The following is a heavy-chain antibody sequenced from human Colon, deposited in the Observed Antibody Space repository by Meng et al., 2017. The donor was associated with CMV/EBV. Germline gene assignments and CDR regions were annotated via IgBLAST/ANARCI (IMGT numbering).Heavy chain of an antibody. CDR1: GFTFNYYA. D-gene: IGHD3-3*02. CDR2: ISGSGGTT. CDR3: AKDGAAFFSFFSS. Sequence: WAGSGFTFNYYAMSWVRQAPGKGLKWVAAISGSGGTTHYTDSVKGRFTISRHTSPLPLYLPLHTLTAAASSFYFCAKDGAAFFSFFSSWGQGTLVTVSS. J-gene: IGHJ5*02. V-gene: IGHV3-23*01.